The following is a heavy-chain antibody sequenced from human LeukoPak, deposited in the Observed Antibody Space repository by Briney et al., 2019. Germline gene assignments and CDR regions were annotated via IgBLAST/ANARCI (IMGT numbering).Heavy chain of an antibody. J-gene: IGHJ4*02. D-gene: IGHD1-14*01. Sequence: ASVKVSCKASGGTFSSYAISWVRQAPGQGLEWMGRIIPILGIANYAQKFQGRVTITADKSTSTAYMELSSLRSEDTAMYYCARDSPPGDWGQGTLVTVSS. V-gene: IGHV1-69*04. CDR3: ARDSPPGD. CDR1: GGTFSSYA. CDR2: IIPILGIA.